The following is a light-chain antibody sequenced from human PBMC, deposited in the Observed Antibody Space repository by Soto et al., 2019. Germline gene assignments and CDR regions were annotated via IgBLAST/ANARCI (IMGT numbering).Light chain of an antibody. CDR1: QSVSSSY. V-gene: IGKV3-20*01. CDR2: GAS. J-gene: IGKJ2*01. Sequence: DIVLTQSPGTLSLSPGERATLSCRASQSVSSSYLAWYQQRPGQAPRLLIYGASSRATGIPDRFSGSGSGTDFTLTVSSLEPEDFAVDYCQQYGSSSFTFGQGTKLEIK. CDR3: QQYGSSSFT.